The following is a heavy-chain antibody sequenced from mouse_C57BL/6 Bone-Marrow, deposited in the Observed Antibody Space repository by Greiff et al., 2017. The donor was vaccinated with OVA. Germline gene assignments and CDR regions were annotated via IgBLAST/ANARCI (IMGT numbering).Heavy chain of an antibody. CDR3: ARYRGFAY. CDR2: ISSGGSYT. Sequence: EVQLQESGGDLVKPGGSLKLSCAASGFTFSSYGMSWVRQTPDKRLEWVATISSGGSYTYYPDSVKGRFTISRDNAKNTLYLQMSSLKSEDTAMYYCARYRGFAYWGQGTLVTVSA. V-gene: IGHV5-6*01. CDR1: GFTFSSYG. J-gene: IGHJ3*01.